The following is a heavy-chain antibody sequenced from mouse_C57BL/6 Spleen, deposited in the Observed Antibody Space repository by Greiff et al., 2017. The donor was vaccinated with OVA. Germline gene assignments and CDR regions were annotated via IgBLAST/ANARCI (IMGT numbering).Heavy chain of an antibody. CDR2: IDPSDSYT. Sequence: VQLQQSGAELVKPGASVKLSCKASGYTFTSYWMQWVKQRPGQGLEWIGEIDPSDSYTNYNQKFKGKATLTVDTSSSTAYMQLSSLTSEDSAVYYCARRDWGLAYWGQGTLVTVSA. J-gene: IGHJ3*01. CDR3: ARRDWGLAY. CDR1: GYTFTSYW. V-gene: IGHV1-50*01. D-gene: IGHD4-1*01.